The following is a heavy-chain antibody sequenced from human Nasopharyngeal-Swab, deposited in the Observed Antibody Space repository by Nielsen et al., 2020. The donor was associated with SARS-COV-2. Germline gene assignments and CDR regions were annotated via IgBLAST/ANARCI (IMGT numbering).Heavy chain of an antibody. CDR3: ARESRDGGLTNGFDY. CDR2: ISYDGSNK. J-gene: IGHJ4*02. D-gene: IGHD5-24*01. Sequence: GESLKISCAASGFTFSSYAMHWVRQAPGKGLEWVAVISYDGSNKYYADSVKGRFTISRDNSKNTLYLQMNSLRAEDTAVYYCARESRDGGLTNGFDYWGQGTLVTVSS. CDR1: GFTFSSYA. V-gene: IGHV3-30*14.